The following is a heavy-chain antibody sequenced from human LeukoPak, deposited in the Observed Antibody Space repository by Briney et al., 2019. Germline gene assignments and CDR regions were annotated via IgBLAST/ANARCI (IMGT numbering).Heavy chain of an antibody. D-gene: IGHD3-10*01. Sequence: PGGSLRLSCAASGFSFSGYGMHWVRQAPGKGLEWVAFIRYDGSNEYYADSVKGRFTISRDNAKNSLYLQMNSLRADGTAVYYCARFAAGGSYYYMDVWGKGTTVTVSS. J-gene: IGHJ6*03. CDR1: GFSFSGYG. CDR3: ARFAAGGSYYYMDV. V-gene: IGHV3-30*02. CDR2: IRYDGSNE.